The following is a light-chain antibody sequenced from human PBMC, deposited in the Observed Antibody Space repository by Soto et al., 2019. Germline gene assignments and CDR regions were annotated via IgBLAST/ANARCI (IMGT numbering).Light chain of an antibody. CDR3: QRYNSWPT. CDR2: DAS. V-gene: IGKV3-11*01. CDR1: RSVSSY. Sequence: EIVLTQSPATLSLSPGERATLSCRASRSVSSYLAWYQQKPGQAPRLLIYDASSRATGIPARFSGRGSGTDFTLTISSLQPEDFAVYYCQRYNSWPTFGQGTRLEIK. J-gene: IGKJ5*01.